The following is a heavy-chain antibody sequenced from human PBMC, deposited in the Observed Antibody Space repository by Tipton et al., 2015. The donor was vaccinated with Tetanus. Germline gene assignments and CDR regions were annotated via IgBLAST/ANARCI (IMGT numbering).Heavy chain of an antibody. J-gene: IGHJ5*02. CDR1: GGTTATGGYS. V-gene: IGHV4-31*03. CDR2: IYDNGNT. Sequence: TLSLTCTVSGGTTATGGYSWNWIRQRPGKGLEWIGYIYDNGNTLYNPSLESRVSISIDASKTQFSLKLTSVTAADTAVYYCARHHPPRGFPYGGLHPWGQGTLVTVSS. CDR3: ARHHPPRGFPYGGLHP. D-gene: IGHD3-16*01.